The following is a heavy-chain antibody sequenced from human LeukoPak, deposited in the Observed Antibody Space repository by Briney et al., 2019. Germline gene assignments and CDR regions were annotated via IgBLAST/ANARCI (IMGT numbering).Heavy chain of an antibody. CDR1: GFTFSSYA. J-gene: IGHJ4*02. V-gene: IGHV3-23*01. D-gene: IGHD6-13*01. CDR3: AKKTSSSSWHTLFDY. CDR2: ISGSGGST. Sequence: AGSLTLSCAASGFTFSSYAMSWVRQAQGQGLEWVSAISGSGGSTYYADSVKGRFTISRDNSKNTLYLQMNSLRAEDTAVYYCAKKTSSSSWHTLFDYWGQGTLVTVSS.